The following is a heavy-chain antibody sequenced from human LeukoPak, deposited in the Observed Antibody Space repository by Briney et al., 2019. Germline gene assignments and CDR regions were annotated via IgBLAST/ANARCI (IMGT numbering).Heavy chain of an antibody. CDR2: ISPNSGGT. Sequence: ASVKVSCKASGYTFIDYYMHWVRQAPGQALEWIGWISPNSGGTKYVQKFQGRVTMTRDTSISTAYMELSRLRSDDTAVYYCARDRVTVLTPFFDYWGQGTLVSVSS. V-gene: IGHV1-2*02. CDR3: ARDRVTVLTPFFDY. CDR1: GYTFIDYY. J-gene: IGHJ4*02. D-gene: IGHD4-23*01.